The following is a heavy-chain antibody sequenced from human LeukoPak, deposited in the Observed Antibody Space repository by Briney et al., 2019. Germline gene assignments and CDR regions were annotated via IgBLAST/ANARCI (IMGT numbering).Heavy chain of an antibody. CDR3: ARETESGRYDY. Sequence: ASVKVSCKASGYTFTGYYMHWVRQAPGQGLEWMGWINPSSGGTNYARKFQDRVTMPRDTSISTAYMELSRLRSDDTAVYYCARETESGRYDYWGQGTLVTVSS. CDR2: INPSSGGT. CDR1: GYTFTGYY. V-gene: IGHV1-2*02. D-gene: IGHD1-26*01. J-gene: IGHJ4*02.